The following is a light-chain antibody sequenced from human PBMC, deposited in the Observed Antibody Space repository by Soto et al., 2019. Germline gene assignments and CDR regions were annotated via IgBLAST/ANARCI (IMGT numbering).Light chain of an antibody. CDR3: AAWDGSLNCWV. Sequence: QSVLTQPPSASGTPGQRVTISCSGSNSNIGTNSMNWYQQLPGTAPKLLIHSNNQRPSGVPDRFSGSKSGTSASLAISGLQSEDGADYYCAAWDGSLNCWVFGGGTKLTVL. CDR2: SNN. V-gene: IGLV1-44*01. CDR1: NSNIGTNS. J-gene: IGLJ3*02.